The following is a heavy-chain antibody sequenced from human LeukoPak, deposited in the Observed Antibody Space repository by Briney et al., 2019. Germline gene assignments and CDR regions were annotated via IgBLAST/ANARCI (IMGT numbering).Heavy chain of an antibody. Sequence: SGPTLVKPTQTLTLTCTFSGFSLTTNGMGVGWIRQPPGKALEWLALIYWDDDKRYSPSLKSSLTIPKDTSKNQVVLTMTNMDPVDTATYCWAHRASESYEAVFDYWGQGTLVTVSS. CDR3: AHRASESYEAVFDY. CDR2: IYWDDDK. J-gene: IGHJ4*02. V-gene: IGHV2-5*02. CDR1: GFSLTTNGMG. D-gene: IGHD3-10*01.